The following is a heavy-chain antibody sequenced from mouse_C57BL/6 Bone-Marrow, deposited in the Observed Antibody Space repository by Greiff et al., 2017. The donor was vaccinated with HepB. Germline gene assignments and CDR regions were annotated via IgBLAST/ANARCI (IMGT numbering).Heavy chain of an antibody. J-gene: IGHJ3*01. D-gene: IGHD2-5*01. Sequence: ESGPGLVKPSQSLSLTCSVTGYSITSGYYWNWIRQFPGNKLEWMGYISYDGSNNYNPSLKNRISITRDTSKNQFFLKLNSVTTEDTATYYCAREGDYSNYPFAYWGQGTLVTVSA. CDR1: GYSITSGYY. CDR3: AREGDYSNYPFAY. V-gene: IGHV3-6*01. CDR2: ISYDGSN.